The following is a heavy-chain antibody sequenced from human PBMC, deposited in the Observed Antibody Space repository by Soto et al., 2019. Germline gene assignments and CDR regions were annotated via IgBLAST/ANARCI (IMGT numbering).Heavy chain of an antibody. CDR2: IYYSGST. J-gene: IGHJ5*02. CDR3: ARAGPSRNIVLVPAAIIDP. Sequence: SSETLSLTCTVSGGSISSGDYYWSWIRQPPGKGLEWIGYIYYSGSTYYNPSLKSRVTISVDTSKNQFSLKLSSVTAADTAVYYCARAGPSRNIVLVPAAIIDPWGQGTLVTVSS. D-gene: IGHD2-2*01. V-gene: IGHV4-30-4*01. CDR1: GGSISSGDYY.